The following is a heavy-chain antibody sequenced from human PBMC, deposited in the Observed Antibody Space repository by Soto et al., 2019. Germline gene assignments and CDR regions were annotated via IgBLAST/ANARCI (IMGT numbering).Heavy chain of an antibody. CDR3: ARDAVATTDYYYYGMDV. CDR2: IIPILGTA. V-gene: IGHV1-69*06. J-gene: IGHJ6*02. CDR1: GGTFSSYA. D-gene: IGHD5-12*01. Sequence: QVQLVQSGAEVKKPGSSVKVSCKASGGTFSSYAISWVRHAPGQWLVWMGGIIPILGTANYAQKFQGRVTITADKSTSTAYMELSSLRSEDTAVYYCARDAVATTDYYYYGMDVWGQGTTVTVSS.